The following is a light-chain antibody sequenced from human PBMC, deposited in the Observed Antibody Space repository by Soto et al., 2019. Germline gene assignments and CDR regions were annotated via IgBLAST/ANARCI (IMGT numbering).Light chain of an antibody. V-gene: IGKV3-20*01. J-gene: IGKJ1*01. Sequence: EIVLTQSPGTLSLSPGERATLSCRASQSVSNSYLAWYQQKPGQAPRLLIFDASTRATGIPDRFSGSGSGTDFTLTISRLEPEDFAVYYCQQYGSSPRTFGQGTKVDI. CDR2: DAS. CDR1: QSVSNSY. CDR3: QQYGSSPRT.